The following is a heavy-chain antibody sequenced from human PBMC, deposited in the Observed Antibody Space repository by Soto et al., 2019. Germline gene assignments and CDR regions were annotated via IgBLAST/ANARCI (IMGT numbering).Heavy chain of an antibody. CDR1: GGSISSYY. V-gene: IGHV4-59*01. Sequence: SETLSLTCTVSGGSISSYYWSWIRQPPGKGLEWIGYIYYSGSTNYNPSLKSRVTISVDTSKNQFSLKLSSVTAADTAVYYCASIRYSSGWPYFDYWGQGNLVTVSS. J-gene: IGHJ4*02. CDR2: IYYSGST. CDR3: ASIRYSSGWPYFDY. D-gene: IGHD6-19*01.